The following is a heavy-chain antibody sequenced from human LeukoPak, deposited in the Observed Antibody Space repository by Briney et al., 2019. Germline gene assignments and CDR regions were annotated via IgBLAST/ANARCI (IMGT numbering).Heavy chain of an antibody. V-gene: IGHV3-48*01. D-gene: IGHD3-3*01. J-gene: IGHJ6*04. Sequence: GGSLRLSCAASGFTFSSYSMNWVRQAPGKGLEWVSYISSSSSTIYYADSVKGRLTISRDNAKNSLYLQMNSLRAEDTAVYYCARDQGYDFWSGYYPTDVWGKGTTVTVSS. CDR2: ISSSSSTI. CDR1: GFTFSSYS. CDR3: ARDQGYDFWSGYYPTDV.